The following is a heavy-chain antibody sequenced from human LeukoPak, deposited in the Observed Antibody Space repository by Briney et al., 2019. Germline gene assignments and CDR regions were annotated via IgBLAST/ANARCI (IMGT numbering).Heavy chain of an antibody. CDR3: ARTVTYYYDSSGYWDDAFDI. J-gene: IGHJ3*02. V-gene: IGHV1-2*02. CDR1: GYTFTDYY. D-gene: IGHD3-22*01. CDR2: INPNSGGT. Sequence: ASVKVSCKASGYTFTDYYMHWVRQAPGQGLEWMGWINPNSGGTNYAQKLQGRVTMTTDTSTSTAYMELRSLRSDDTAVYYCARTVTYYYDSSGYWDDAFDIWGQGTMVTVSS.